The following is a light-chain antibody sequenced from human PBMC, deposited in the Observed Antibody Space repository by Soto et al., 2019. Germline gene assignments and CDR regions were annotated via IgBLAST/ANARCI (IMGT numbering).Light chain of an antibody. V-gene: IGKV3-15*01. CDR3: QQCNNWPRT. Sequence: EIVMTQSPATLSVSPGERATLSCRASQSVNSNLAWYQQKPGQAPRLLIYRAPTRATGIPARFSGSGSGTEFTLTISSLQSEDFAVYYCQQCNNWPRTFGQGTKVDIK. CDR1: QSVNSN. CDR2: RAP. J-gene: IGKJ1*01.